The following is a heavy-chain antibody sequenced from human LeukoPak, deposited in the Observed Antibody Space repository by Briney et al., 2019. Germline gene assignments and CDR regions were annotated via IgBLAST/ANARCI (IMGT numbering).Heavy chain of an antibody. Sequence: GGSLRLSXAASGFTFSSYWMSWVRQAPGKGLEWVANVKQDGNEKYYVDSVKGRFTISRDNAKNSLYLQMNSLRAEDTAVYYCARDSDWFGELSDAFDIWGQGTMVTVSS. CDR3: ARDSDWFGELSDAFDI. CDR2: VKQDGNEK. J-gene: IGHJ3*02. V-gene: IGHV3-7*01. CDR1: GFTFSSYW. D-gene: IGHD3-10*01.